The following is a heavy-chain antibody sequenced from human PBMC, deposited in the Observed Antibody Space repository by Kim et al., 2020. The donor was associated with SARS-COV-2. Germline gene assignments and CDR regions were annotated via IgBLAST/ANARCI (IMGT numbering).Heavy chain of an antibody. CDR3: ARDSGSYYRLGSYYYGMDV. D-gene: IGHD1-26*01. Sequence: SRVTISVDTSKNQFSLKLTSVTAADTAVYYCARDSGSYYRLGSYYYGMDVWGQGTTVTVSS. V-gene: IGHV4-59*01. J-gene: IGHJ6*02.